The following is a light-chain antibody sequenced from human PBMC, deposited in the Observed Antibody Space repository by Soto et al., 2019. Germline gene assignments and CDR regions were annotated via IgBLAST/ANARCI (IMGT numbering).Light chain of an antibody. CDR2: GAS. CDR3: QQYDSSWT. Sequence: PGDRIPIPFRASRYIRTAVSWYQHRPGQAPKVLIYGASTRATGIPARFSGSGSGTEFTLTISSLQSEDFAVYYCQQYDSSWTFGQGTKVDIK. CDR1: RYIRTA. V-gene: IGKV3-15*01. J-gene: IGKJ1*01.